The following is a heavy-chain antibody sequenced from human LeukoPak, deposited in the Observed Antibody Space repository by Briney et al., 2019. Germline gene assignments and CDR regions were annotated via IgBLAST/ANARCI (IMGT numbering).Heavy chain of an antibody. CDR2: IYYSGST. J-gene: IGHJ6*02. V-gene: IGHV4-59*08. Sequence: SETLSLTCTVSGGSNSSYYWSWIRQPPGKGLEWIGYIYYSGSTNYNPSLKSRVTISVDTSKNQFSLKLSSVTAADTAVYYCARQTPTRSYGMDVWGQGTTVTVSS. D-gene: IGHD2-2*01. CDR3: ARQTPTRSYGMDV. CDR1: GGSNSSYY.